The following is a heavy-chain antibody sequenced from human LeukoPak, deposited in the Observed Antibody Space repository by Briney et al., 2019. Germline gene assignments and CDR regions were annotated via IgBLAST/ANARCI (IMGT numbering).Heavy chain of an antibody. Sequence: SETLSLTCTVSGGSISSSSYYWGWIRQPPGKGLEWIGSIYYSGSTYYNPSLKSRVTISVDTSKNQFSLKLSSVTAADTAVYYCASHDSTYYFDYWGQGTLVTVSS. J-gene: IGHJ4*02. V-gene: IGHV4-39*01. D-gene: IGHD2-21*02. CDR3: ASHDSTYYFDY. CDR1: GGSISSSSYY. CDR2: IYYSGST.